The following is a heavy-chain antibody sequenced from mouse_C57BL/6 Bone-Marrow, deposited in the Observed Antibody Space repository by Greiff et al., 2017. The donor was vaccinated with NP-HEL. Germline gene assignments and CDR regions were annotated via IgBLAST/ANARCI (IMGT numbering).Heavy chain of an antibody. D-gene: IGHD1-1*01. CDR3: ASSSSYLYWYFDV. CDR2: IYPGSGST. Sequence: QVQLQQPGAELVKPGASVKMSCKASGYTFTSYWITWVKQRPGQGLEWIGDIYPGSGSTNYNEKFKSKATLTVDTSASTAYMQRSSLTSEDSAVYYCASSSSYLYWYFDVWGTGTTVTVSS. V-gene: IGHV1-55*01. J-gene: IGHJ1*03. CDR1: GYTFTSYW.